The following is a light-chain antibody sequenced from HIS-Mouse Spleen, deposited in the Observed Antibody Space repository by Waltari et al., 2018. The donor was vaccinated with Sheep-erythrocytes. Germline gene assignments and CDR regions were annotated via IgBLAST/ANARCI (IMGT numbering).Light chain of an antibody. V-gene: IGKV2-28*01. CDR3: MQALQTPWT. CDR2: LGS. J-gene: IGKJ1*01. Sequence: DNVMTQSPLSLPVTPGEPASISCRSSQSLLHSNGYNYLDWYLQKPGQSPHLLIYLGSNRASGVPDRFSGSGSGTDFTLRISRVEAEDVGVYYCMQALQTPWTFGQGTKVEFK. CDR1: QSLLHSNGYNY.